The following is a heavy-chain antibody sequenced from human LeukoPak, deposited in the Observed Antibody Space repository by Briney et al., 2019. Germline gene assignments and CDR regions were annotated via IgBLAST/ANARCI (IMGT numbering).Heavy chain of an antibody. CDR2: ISSSNSSI. J-gene: IGHJ6*03. Sequence: VRSLRLPCAASGFTFSSYSMNWVRQAPGKGLEWVSYISSSNSSIYHADSVKGRFTISRDNAKNSLYLQMNSLRAEDTAVYHCAREGHLYYYYYMDVWGKGTTVTVSS. V-gene: IGHV3-48*01. CDR1: GFTFSSYS. CDR3: AREGHLYYYYYMDV.